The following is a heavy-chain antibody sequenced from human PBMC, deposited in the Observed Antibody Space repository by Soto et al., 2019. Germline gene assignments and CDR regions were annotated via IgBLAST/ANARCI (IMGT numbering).Heavy chain of an antibody. CDR1: GGSLINYG. J-gene: IGHJ6*02. Sequence: ASVKVSCQASGGSLINYGISWVRQAPGQGLEWMGGIIPVFGTANYAQKFQGRVTITADESTNIVYMDVTSLRSEDTAVYYCARGDATKIVVTTYYAMDVWGQGTTVTVSS. CDR2: IIPVFGTA. CDR3: ARGDATKIVVTTYYAMDV. V-gene: IGHV1-69*13. D-gene: IGHD4-17*01.